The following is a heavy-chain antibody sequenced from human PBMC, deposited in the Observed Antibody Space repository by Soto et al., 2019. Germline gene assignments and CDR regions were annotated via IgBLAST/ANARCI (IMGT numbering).Heavy chain of an antibody. D-gene: IGHD4-17*01. CDR3: AKDAISGDGIWLMDS. CDR2: ISGSGDSS. V-gene: IGHV3-23*01. Sequence: GGSLRLSCAASGFTFSIYVMGWVRQTPGKGLEWVSLISGSGDSSYYADSVRGRFTISSDTSANSLYLQMDNLRAEDTAIYYCAKDAISGDGIWLMDSWGQGTVVTVSS. CDR1: GFTFSIYV. J-gene: IGHJ5*02.